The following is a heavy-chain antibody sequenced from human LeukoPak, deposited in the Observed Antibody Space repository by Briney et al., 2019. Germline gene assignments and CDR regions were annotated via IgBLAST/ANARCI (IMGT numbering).Heavy chain of an antibody. CDR2: ISYDGSNK. D-gene: IGHD6-13*01. CDR1: GFTFSSYG. J-gene: IGHJ4*02. Sequence: GGSLRLSCAASGFTFSSYGMHWVRQAPGKGLEWVAVISYDGSNKYYADSVKGRFTISRDNSKNTLYLQMNSLRAEDTAVYYCAKDRVGGIVGSSWYDMVDYWGQGTLVTVSS. CDR3: AKDRVGGIVGSSWYDMVDY. V-gene: IGHV3-30*18.